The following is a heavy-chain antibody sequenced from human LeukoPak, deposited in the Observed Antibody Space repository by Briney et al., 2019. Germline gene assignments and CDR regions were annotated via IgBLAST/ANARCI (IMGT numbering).Heavy chain of an antibody. CDR2: VSGSGATT. CDR3: ARGGSVFAYFFGY. D-gene: IGHD3-10*01. CDR1: GFIFSNYA. V-gene: IGHV3-23*01. J-gene: IGHJ4*02. Sequence: GGSLRLSCAASGFIFSNYAMAWARLTPGKWLEWVSAVSGSGATTYYTDSVKGPFTISRDSSTNTLYLQLSSLRAEDTAIYYCARGGSVFAYFFGYWGQGTLVTVSS.